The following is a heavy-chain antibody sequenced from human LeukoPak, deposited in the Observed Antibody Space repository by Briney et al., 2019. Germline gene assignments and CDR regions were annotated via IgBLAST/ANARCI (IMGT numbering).Heavy chain of an antibody. D-gene: IGHD6-13*01. CDR1: GGTFSSYA. V-gene: IGHV1-69*05. J-gene: IGHJ4*02. CDR3: ASGEYSSSCNY. CDR2: IIPIFGTA. Sequence: SVKVSCKASGGTFSSYAISWVRQAPGEGLEWMGRIIPIFGTANYAQKFQGRVTITTDESTSTAYMELSSLRSEDTAVYYCASGEYSSSCNYWGQGTLVTVSS.